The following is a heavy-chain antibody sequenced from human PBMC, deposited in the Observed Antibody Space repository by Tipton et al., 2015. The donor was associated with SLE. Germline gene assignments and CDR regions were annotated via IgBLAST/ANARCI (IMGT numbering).Heavy chain of an antibody. CDR2: IQKDGSVK. J-gene: IGHJ6*03. CDR1: GFTFRSYW. D-gene: IGHD6-13*01. V-gene: IGHV3-7*01. Sequence: SLRLSCVVSGFTFRSYWMTWVRQAPGKGLEWVANIQKDGSVKNYVDSVKGRFTISRDNVKNSLYLQMDSLRAEDTAVYFCARDVSSPPYYSYYYMDVWGKGTTVTVSS. CDR3: ARDVSSPPYYSYYYMDV.